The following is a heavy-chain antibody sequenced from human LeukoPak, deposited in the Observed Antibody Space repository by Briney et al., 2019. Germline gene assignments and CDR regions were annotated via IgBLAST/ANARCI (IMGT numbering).Heavy chain of an antibody. CDR1: GFTFSSYA. J-gene: IGHJ5*02. D-gene: IGHD2-2*01. V-gene: IGHV3-23*01. CDR2: ISGSGGST. CDR3: AKGGIVVVPAAIGPYNWFDP. Sequence: PGGSLRLSCAASGFTFSSYAMSWVRQAPGKGLEWVSAISGSGGSTYYADSVKGRFTISRDNSKNTLYLQMNSLRAEDMAVYYCAKGGIVVVPAAIGPYNWFDPWGQGTLVTVSS.